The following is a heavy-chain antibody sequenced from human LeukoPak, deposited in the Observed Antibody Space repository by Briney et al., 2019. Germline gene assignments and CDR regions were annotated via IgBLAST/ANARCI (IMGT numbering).Heavy chain of an antibody. Sequence: PSETLSLTCAVYGGSFSGYYWSWIRQPPGKGLEWIGEINHSGSTNYNPSLKSRVTISVDTSKNQFSLKLSSVTAADTAVYYCARLLVRGVTRYRYFDYWGQGNLVTVSS. V-gene: IGHV4-34*01. J-gene: IGHJ4*02. CDR3: ARLLVRGVTRYRYFDY. CDR1: GGSFSGYY. CDR2: INHSGST. D-gene: IGHD3-10*01.